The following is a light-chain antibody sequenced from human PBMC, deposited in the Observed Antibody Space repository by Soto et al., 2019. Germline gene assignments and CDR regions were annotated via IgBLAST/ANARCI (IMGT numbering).Light chain of an antibody. Sequence: EIVLTQSPGTLSLSPGERATLSCRASQSLTNNYLAWYQQKPGQAPRLLIYAASSRATGIPDRFSGSGSETVFTLTISRLEPEDFAVYYCQQYGSSLPVTFGGGTKVDIK. V-gene: IGKV3-20*01. CDR1: QSLTNNY. J-gene: IGKJ4*01. CDR2: AAS. CDR3: QQYGSSLPVT.